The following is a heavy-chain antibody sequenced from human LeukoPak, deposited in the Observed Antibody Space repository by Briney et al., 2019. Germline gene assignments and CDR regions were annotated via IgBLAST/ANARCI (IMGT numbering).Heavy chain of an antibody. CDR3: AKDFGGSDYDWYFDL. CDR2: ISYDGNNK. CDR1: GFTFSSYS. Sequence: PGRSLRLSCSASGFTFSSYSMHWVRQAPGKGLEWVAVISYDGNNKYDADSVKGRFTISRDNSRNILYLQMNSLRAEDTAIYYCAKDFGGSDYDWYFDLWGRGTVVTVSS. D-gene: IGHD1-26*01. V-gene: IGHV3-30-3*01. J-gene: IGHJ2*01.